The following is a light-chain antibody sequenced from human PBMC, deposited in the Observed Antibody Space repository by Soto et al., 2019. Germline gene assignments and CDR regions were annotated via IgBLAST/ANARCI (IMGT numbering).Light chain of an antibody. J-gene: IGLJ2*01. CDR3: SSYTTIRPVK. CDR1: SSDVGGSNH. V-gene: IGLV2-14*03. CDR2: DVS. Sequence: QSALTQPASVSGSPGQSITISCTGTSSDVGGSNHVSWYQQHPDKAPRLMIYDVSNRPSGISNRFSGSKSGNTASLTISGLQAEDEADYYCSSYTTIRPVKFGGGTKLTVL.